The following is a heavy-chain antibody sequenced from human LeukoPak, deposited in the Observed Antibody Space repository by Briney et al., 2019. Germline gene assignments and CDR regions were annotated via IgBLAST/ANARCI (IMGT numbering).Heavy chain of an antibody. Sequence: SETLSLTCTVSGGSISSYYWSWIRQPPGKGLEWIGYIYYSGSTNYNPSLKSRVTISVDTSKNQFSLKLSSVTAADTAGYYCARALTTTTTPFDYWGQGTLVTVSS. J-gene: IGHJ4*02. D-gene: IGHD4-11*01. CDR1: GGSISSYY. CDR3: ARALTTTTTPFDY. CDR2: IYYSGST. V-gene: IGHV4-59*01.